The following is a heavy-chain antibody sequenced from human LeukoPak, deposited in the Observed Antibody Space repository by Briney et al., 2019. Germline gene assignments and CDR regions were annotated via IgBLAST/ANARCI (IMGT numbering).Heavy chain of an antibody. V-gene: IGHV3-33*01. J-gene: IGHJ4*02. D-gene: IGHD3-22*01. CDR1: GLTFSSYG. CDR2: IWYDGSNK. CDR3: ARDLGSVVAGSSGYYYYFDY. Sequence: GGSLRLSCAASGLTFSSYGMLWVRQAPGKGLEWVAVIWYDGSNKYYADSVKGRFTISRDNSKNTLYLQMNSLRAEDTAVYYCARDLGSVVAGSSGYYYYFDYWGQGTLVTVSS.